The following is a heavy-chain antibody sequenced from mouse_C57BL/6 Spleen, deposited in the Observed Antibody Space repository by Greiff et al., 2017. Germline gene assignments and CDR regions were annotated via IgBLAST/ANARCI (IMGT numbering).Heavy chain of an antibody. Sequence: EVKLMESGEGLVKPGGSLKLSCAASGFTFSSYAMSWVRQTPEKRLEWVAYISSGGDYIYYADTVKGRFTISRDNARNTLYLQMSSLKSEDTAMYYCTTTVVAPFAYWGQGTLVTVSA. CDR2: ISSGGDYI. CDR3: TTTVVAPFAY. J-gene: IGHJ3*01. CDR1: GFTFSSYA. D-gene: IGHD1-1*01. V-gene: IGHV5-9-1*02.